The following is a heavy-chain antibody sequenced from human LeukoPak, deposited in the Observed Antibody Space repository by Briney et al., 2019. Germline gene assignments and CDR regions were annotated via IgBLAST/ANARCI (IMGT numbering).Heavy chain of an antibody. V-gene: IGHV3-23*01. CDR3: AKDSQSYGSGSYYPFDY. CDR1: GFTFSIFA. Sequence: QTGGSLRLSCAASGFTFSIFAMSWVRQAPGKGLEWVSAISGSGGSTYYADSVKGRFTISRDNSKNTLYLQLNSLRAEDTAVYYCAKDSQSYGSGSYYPFDYWGQGTLVTASS. D-gene: IGHD3-10*01. J-gene: IGHJ4*02. CDR2: ISGSGGST.